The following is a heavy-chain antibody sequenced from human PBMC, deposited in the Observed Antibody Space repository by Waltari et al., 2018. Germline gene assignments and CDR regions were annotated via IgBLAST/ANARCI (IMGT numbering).Heavy chain of an antibody. CDR3: ARDRRGPGGYYYYMDV. Sequence: QVQLVQSGAEVKKPGSSVKVSCKASGGTFSSYAISWVRQAPGQGLEWMGGIIPILGIANYAQKFQGRVTITADKSTSTAYMELSSLRSEDTAVYYWARDRRGPGGYYYYMDVWGKGTTVTVSS. CDR2: IIPILGIA. CDR1: GGTFSSYA. D-gene: IGHD3-10*01. V-gene: IGHV1-69*10. J-gene: IGHJ6*03.